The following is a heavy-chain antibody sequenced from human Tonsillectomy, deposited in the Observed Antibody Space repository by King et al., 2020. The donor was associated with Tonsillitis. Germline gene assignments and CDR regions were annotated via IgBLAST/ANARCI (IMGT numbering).Heavy chain of an antibody. J-gene: IGHJ4*02. Sequence: VQLVESGGGLVQPGGSLRLSCAASGFTFSSYAMSWVRQAPGKGLEWVSAISGSGGSTYYADSGKGRFTISRDNSKNTLYLQMNSLRAEDTAVFYWAKPVAGIISGDYWGQGTLVTVSS. CDR3: AKPVAGIISGDY. CDR1: GFTFSSYA. D-gene: IGHD6-19*01. CDR2: ISGSGGST. V-gene: IGHV3-23*04.